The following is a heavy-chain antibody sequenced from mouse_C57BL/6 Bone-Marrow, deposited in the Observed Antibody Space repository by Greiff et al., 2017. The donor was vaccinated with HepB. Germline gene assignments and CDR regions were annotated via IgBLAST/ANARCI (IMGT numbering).Heavy chain of an antibody. CDR2: INPDSSTI. J-gene: IGHJ1*03. D-gene: IGHD1-1*01. V-gene: IGHV4-1*01. CDR3: ARWALITTVVYWYFDV. Sequence: AASGIDFSRYWMSWVRRAPGKGLEWIGEINPDSSTINYAPSLKDKFIISRDNAKNTLYLQMSKVRSEDTALYYCARWALITTVVYWYFDVWGTGTTVTVSS. CDR1: GIDFSRYW.